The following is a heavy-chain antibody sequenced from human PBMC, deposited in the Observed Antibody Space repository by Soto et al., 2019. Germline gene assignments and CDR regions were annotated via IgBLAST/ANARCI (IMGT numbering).Heavy chain of an antibody. Sequence: QVQLVQSGAEVKKPGSSGKVSCKASGDTFRNYAFTWVRQAPGQGLEWMGTIIPLFSTRYAQKFQGRVTMTADESTSTVYMDLSSLKSDDTAVYYCARDPGIAVVGRGTSFEHWGQGTLVTVSS. D-gene: IGHD6-19*01. V-gene: IGHV1-69*18. CDR3: ARDPGIAVVGRGTSFEH. CDR1: GDTFRNYA. CDR2: IIPLFST. J-gene: IGHJ4*02.